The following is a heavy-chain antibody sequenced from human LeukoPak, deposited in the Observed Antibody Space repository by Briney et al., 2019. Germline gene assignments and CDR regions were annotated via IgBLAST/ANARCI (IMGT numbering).Heavy chain of an antibody. CDR2: IYYSGST. V-gene: IGHV4-59*01. J-gene: IGHJ5*02. CDR1: GGSISSYY. Sequence: PSETLSLTCTVSGGSISSYYWSWIRQPPGKGLEWIGYIYYSGSTNYNPSLKSRVTISVDTSKNQFSLKLSSVTAADTAVYYCARDHCSSTSCYGSNWFDPWGQGTLVTVSS. CDR3: ARDHCSSTSCYGSNWFDP. D-gene: IGHD2-2*01.